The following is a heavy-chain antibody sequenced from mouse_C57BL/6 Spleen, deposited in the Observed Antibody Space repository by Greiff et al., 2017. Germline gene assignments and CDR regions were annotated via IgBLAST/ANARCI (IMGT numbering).Heavy chain of an antibody. D-gene: IGHD1-1*01. CDR1: GYTFTSYW. V-gene: IGHV1-5*01. CDR3: TRTIITTVVDPFDY. CDR2: IYPGNSDT. Sequence: EVQLQQSGTVLARPGASVKMSCKTSGYTFTSYWMHWVKQRPGQGLEWIGAIYPGNSDTSYNQKFKGKAKLTAVTSASTAYMELSSLTNEDSAVYYCTRTIITTVVDPFDYWGQGTTRTVSS. J-gene: IGHJ2*01.